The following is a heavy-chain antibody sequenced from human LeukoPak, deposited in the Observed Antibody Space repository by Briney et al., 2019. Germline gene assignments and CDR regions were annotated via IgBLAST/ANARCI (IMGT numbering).Heavy chain of an antibody. CDR2: IIPIFGTA. D-gene: IGHD3-22*01. Sequence: ASVKVSCKASGGTFSSYAISWVRQAPGQGLEWMGGIIPIFGTANYAQKFQGRVTITADKSTSTAYMELSGLRSEDTAVYYCARDPQATVYRSGHIDYWGQGTLVTVSS. J-gene: IGHJ4*02. CDR3: ARDPQATVYRSGHIDY. V-gene: IGHV1-69*06. CDR1: GGTFSSYA.